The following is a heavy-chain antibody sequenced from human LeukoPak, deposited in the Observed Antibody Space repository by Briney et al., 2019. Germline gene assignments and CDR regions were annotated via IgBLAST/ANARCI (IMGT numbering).Heavy chain of an antibody. Sequence: GRSLSLSCAASGFTFRSYGMHWVRQAPGEGLEWVAVIWYDGSNKNYADSVKGRFTISRDNSKNTLYLQMNSLRAEDTAVYYCARDSSHVDTAFDYYYYGMDVWGQGTTVTVSS. CDR1: GFTFRSYG. CDR3: ARDSSHVDTAFDYYYYGMDV. J-gene: IGHJ6*02. D-gene: IGHD5-18*01. CDR2: IWYDGSNK. V-gene: IGHV3-33*01.